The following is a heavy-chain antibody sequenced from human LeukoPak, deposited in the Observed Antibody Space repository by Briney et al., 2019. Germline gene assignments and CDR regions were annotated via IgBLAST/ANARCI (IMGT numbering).Heavy chain of an antibody. CDR2: MKQDGGER. Sequence: GGSLRLSCAASGFTFSSSWMTWVRQAPGKGLEWVANMKQDGGERYYVDSVKGRFTISRDNTKNSLYLQMNSLRAEDTAVYYCARQFRDRYSNYLGYWGQGTLVTVSS. CDR3: ARQFRDRYSNYLGY. J-gene: IGHJ4*02. V-gene: IGHV3-7*01. CDR1: GFTFSSSW. D-gene: IGHD4-11*01.